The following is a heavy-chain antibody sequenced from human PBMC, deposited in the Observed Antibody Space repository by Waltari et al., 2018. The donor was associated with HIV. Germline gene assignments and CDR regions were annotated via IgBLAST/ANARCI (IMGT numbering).Heavy chain of an antibody. CDR1: GFTFSSYA. J-gene: IGHJ5*02. CDR2: ISYDGSNK. CDR3: ARDTGYCSFGSCSYNWLDP. D-gene: IGHD2-15*01. Sequence: QVHLVESGGGVVQPGRSLSLSCAASGFTFSSYAIHWVRQAPGKGQEWVALISYDGSNKYYADSVKGRFTISRDNSKNTLYLQMNSLRAEDTSVYYCARDTGYCSFGSCSYNWLDPWGQGTLVSVSS. V-gene: IGHV3-30*01.